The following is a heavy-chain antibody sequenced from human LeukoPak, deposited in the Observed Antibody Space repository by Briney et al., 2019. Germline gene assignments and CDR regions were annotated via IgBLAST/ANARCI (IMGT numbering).Heavy chain of an antibody. CDR1: GFTFSGHN. D-gene: IGHD5-24*01. V-gene: IGHV3-23*01. CDR2: VSISSGTI. J-gene: IGHJ4*02. CDR3: AKDLQLHY. Sequence: AGGSLRLSCAASGFTFSGHNMNWVRQAPGKGLEWISFVSISSGTIYYADSVKGRFTISRDNSKNTLYLQMNSLRAEDAAVYYCAKDLQLHYWGQGTLVTVSS.